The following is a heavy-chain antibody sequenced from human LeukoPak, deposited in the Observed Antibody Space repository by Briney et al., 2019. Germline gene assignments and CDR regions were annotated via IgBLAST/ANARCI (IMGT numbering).Heavy chain of an antibody. J-gene: IGHJ4*02. CDR1: GFTFSNYA. CDR3: ARHLSGVTGYSYGRGIDY. Sequence: GGSLRLSCAASGFTFSNYAMSWVRQAPGKGLEWVSAISGSASSTYYADSVKGRFTISRDNSKNTLYLQMNSLRADDTAVYYCARHLSGVTGYSYGRGIDYWGQGTLVTVSS. D-gene: IGHD5-18*01. V-gene: IGHV3-23*01. CDR2: ISGSASST.